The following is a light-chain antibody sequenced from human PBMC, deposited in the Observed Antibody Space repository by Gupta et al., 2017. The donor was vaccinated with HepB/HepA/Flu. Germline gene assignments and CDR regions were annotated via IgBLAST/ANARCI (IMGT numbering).Light chain of an antibody. J-gene: IGKJ4*01. V-gene: IGKV1-8*01. Sequence: AIRMTQSPSSFSASTGDRVTITCRASQGISSYLAWYQQKPGKAPKLLIYAASTLQSGVPSRFSGSGYGTDFTLTISCLQYEDFANYYCQQYYSYLSFGGGTXVEIK. CDR3: QQYYSYLS. CDR1: QGISSY. CDR2: AAS.